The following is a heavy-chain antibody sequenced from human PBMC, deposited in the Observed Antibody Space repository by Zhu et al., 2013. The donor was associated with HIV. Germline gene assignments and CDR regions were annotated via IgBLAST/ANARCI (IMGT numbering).Heavy chain of an antibody. Sequence: QVQLVQSGAEVKKPGSSVKVSCKASGGTFSSYAISWVRQAPGQGLEWMGGIIPIFGTANYAQKFQGRVTITADESTSTAYMELSSLRSEDTAVYYCASICNYVATGADGMDVWGQGTTGHRLL. CDR2: IIPIFGTA. CDR3: ASICNYVATGADGMDV. D-gene: IGHD4-4*01. CDR1: GGTFSSYA. V-gene: IGHV1-69*01. J-gene: IGHJ6*02.